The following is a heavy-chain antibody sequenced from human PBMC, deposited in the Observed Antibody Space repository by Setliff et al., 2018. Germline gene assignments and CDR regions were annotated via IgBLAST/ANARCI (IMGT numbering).Heavy chain of an antibody. Sequence: SETLSLTCRVSGGSLSSGGFYWSWIRQSAGRGLEWIGHFHTGGATDYNLSLKSRVTISLDSSKNQFSLRLSSVTAADAAVYFCARESATIGEFPLYYFDKWGQGIPVTVSS. V-gene: IGHV4-61*09. CDR3: ARESATIGEFPLYYFDK. J-gene: IGHJ4*02. CDR2: FHTGGAT. CDR1: GGSLSSGGFY. D-gene: IGHD3-10*01.